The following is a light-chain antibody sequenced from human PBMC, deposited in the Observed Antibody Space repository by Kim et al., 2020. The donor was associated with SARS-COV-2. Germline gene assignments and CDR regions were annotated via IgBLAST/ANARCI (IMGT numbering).Light chain of an antibody. CDR2: RRN. Sequence: QTDTLLRTANSNNVGNEGAVWLQQHQGHPPKLLSGRRNNRPAALSERFSASRSGRTASLTITGLQPEDEADYYCSAWDASLSAWVFGGGTQLTVL. CDR3: SAWDASLSAWV. V-gene: IGLV10-54*01. CDR1: SNNVGNEG. J-gene: IGLJ3*02.